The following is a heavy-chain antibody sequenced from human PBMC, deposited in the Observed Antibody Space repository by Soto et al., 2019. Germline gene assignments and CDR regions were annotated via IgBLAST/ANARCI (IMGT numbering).Heavy chain of an antibody. CDR1: GFIFSEST. D-gene: IGHD2-15*01. CDR3: VKQAHGLDGVAFDY. V-gene: IGHV3-64D*06. CDR2: VSTSGRST. J-gene: IGHJ4*02. Sequence: GGSLRLSCSASGFIFSESTIYWVRQVPGKGLEAISAVSTSGRSTYYADSVKDRFTISRDNSKNTLFLQMGSLRPEDTAIYYCVKQAHGLDGVAFDYWGQGTQVTVSS.